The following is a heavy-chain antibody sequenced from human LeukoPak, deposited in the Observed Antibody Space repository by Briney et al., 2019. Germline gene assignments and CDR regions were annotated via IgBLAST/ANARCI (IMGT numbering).Heavy chain of an antibody. CDR1: GFTFSSYA. Sequence: GRSLRLSCAASGFTFSSYAMHWVRQAPGKGLEWVAVISYDGSNKYYADSVKGRFTISRDNSKNTLYLQMNSLRAEDTAVYYCAKTRNAAMSAYYSYAMDVWGQGTTVTVSS. J-gene: IGHJ6*02. CDR3: AKTRNAAMSAYYSYAMDV. V-gene: IGHV3-30-3*02. CDR2: ISYDGSNK. D-gene: IGHD5-18*01.